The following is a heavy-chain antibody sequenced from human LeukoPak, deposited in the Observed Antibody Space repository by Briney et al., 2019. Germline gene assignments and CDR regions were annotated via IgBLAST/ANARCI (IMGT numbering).Heavy chain of an antibody. J-gene: IGHJ4*02. V-gene: IGHV4-4*02. CDR3: AIAVLTGAAY. CDR2: IYHSGST. Sequence: SETLSLTCAVSGGSIRSSNWWSWVRQPPGKGLEWIGEIYHSGSTNYNPSLRSRVTISVDKSKNQFSLNLTSVTAADAAVYYCAIAVLTGAAYWGQGTLVTVSS. D-gene: IGHD7-27*01. CDR1: GGSIRSSNW.